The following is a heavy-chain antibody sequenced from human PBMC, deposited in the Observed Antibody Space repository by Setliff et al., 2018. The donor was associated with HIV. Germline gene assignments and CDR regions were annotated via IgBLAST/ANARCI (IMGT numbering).Heavy chain of an antibody. D-gene: IGHD3-3*01. CDR3: ARDADYDFWSGYPHYFDY. J-gene: IGHJ4*02. Sequence: ASVKVSCKASGYTFTSYGISWVRQAPGQGLEWMGWISAYNGNTNYAQKFQGRVTMTRDTSTSTVYMELSSLRSEDTAVYYCARDADYDFWSGYPHYFDYWGQGTLVTVSS. CDR1: GYTFTSYG. V-gene: IGHV1-18*01. CDR2: ISAYNGNT.